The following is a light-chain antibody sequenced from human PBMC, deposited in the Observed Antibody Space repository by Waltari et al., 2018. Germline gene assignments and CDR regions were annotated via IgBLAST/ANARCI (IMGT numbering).Light chain of an antibody. V-gene: IGLV1-44*01. CDR2: YDN. CDR1: NSNVGNSG. J-gene: IGLJ2*01. Sequence: QSVLTQPPSASGTPGQTVPLPCSGSNSNVGNSGVRWYQQLPGTAPKLLIYYDNRRPSGVPDRFSGSKSDTSASLAISGLQSEDEAVYHCAAWDNSLNGLVFGGGTKLTVL. CDR3: AAWDNSLNGLV.